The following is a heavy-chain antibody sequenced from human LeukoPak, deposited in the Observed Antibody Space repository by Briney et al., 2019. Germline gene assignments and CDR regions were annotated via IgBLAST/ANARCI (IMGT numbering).Heavy chain of an antibody. CDR3: ARAGGDI. D-gene: IGHD3-16*01. CDR1: GFTFSSYD. Sequence: PGGSLRLSCAASGFTFSSYDMHWVRQATGQGLELVSAIGTAGDTYSPGSVNGRFTISREHAKNSLYLQLNSLRAGETAVYDCARAGGDIWGQGTMVTVSS. CDR2: IGTAGDT. V-gene: IGHV3-13*01. J-gene: IGHJ3*02.